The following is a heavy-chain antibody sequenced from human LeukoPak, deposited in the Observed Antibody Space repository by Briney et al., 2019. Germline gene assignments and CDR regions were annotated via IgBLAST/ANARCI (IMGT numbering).Heavy chain of an antibody. CDR1: GFTFSDYW. J-gene: IGHJ4*02. CDR2: INTDGSFT. Sequence: GGSLLLSCAASGFTFSDYWMHWVRPAPGKGLVWVSRINTDGSFTRYADSVQGRFTISRDTAKNTLFLQMNSLRAEDTAVYYCAREAKVGGALQYWGQGILVTVSS. CDR3: AREAKVGGALQY. D-gene: IGHD1-26*01. V-gene: IGHV3-74*01.